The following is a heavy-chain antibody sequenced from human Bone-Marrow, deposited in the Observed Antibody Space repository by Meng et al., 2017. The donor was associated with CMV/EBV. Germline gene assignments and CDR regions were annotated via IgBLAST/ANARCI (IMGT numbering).Heavy chain of an antibody. CDR2: IYYSGGT. CDR1: GGSISSSSYY. Sequence: SETLSLTCTVSGGSISSSSYYWGWIRQPPGKGLEWIGSIYYSGGTYYNPSLKSRVTISVDTSKNQFSLKLSSVTAADTAVYYCARGSTSRVAQLLLDWFDPWGQGTLVTVSS. V-gene: IGHV4-39*07. D-gene: IGHD2-2*01. CDR3: ARGSTSRVAQLLLDWFDP. J-gene: IGHJ5*02.